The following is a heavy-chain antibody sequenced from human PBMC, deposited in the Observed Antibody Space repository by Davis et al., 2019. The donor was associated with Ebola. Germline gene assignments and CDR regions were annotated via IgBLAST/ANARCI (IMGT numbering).Heavy chain of an antibody. J-gene: IGHJ4*02. Sequence: AASVKVSCKASGGTFSSYAISWVRQAPGQGLEWMGGIIPIFGTANYAQKFQGRVTITADKSTSTAYMELSSLRSEDTAVYYCARVRQWELPNDYWGQGTLVTVSS. CDR2: IIPIFGTA. CDR1: GGTFSSYA. CDR3: ARVRQWELPNDY. D-gene: IGHD1-26*01. V-gene: IGHV1-69*06.